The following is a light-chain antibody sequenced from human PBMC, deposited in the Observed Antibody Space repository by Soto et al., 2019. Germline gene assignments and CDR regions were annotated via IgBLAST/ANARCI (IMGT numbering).Light chain of an antibody. Sequence: QSVLTQPRSVSGSPGQSVTISCTGTSSDVGNYNYVCWYRQHPGKAPKLMIYDVTQRPSGVPDRFSGSKSGNTASLTISGLHAEDEADYYCCSYAGRYAWVFGGGTKLTVL. J-gene: IGLJ3*02. CDR1: SSDVGNYNY. V-gene: IGLV2-11*01. CDR3: CSYAGRYAWV. CDR2: DVT.